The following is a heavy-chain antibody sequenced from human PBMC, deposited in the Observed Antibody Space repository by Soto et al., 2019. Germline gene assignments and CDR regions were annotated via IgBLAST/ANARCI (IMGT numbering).Heavy chain of an antibody. Sequence: PSETLSLTCAVSGGSISSSNWWSWVRQPPGKGLEWIGEIYHSGSTNDNPSLKSRVTISVDTSKNQFSLKLSSVTAADTAVYYCARQRKSAAGIRRFDYWGQGTLVTVSS. CDR3: ARQRKSAAGIRRFDY. CDR2: IYHSGST. V-gene: IGHV4-4*02. D-gene: IGHD6-13*01. J-gene: IGHJ4*02. CDR1: GGSISSSNW.